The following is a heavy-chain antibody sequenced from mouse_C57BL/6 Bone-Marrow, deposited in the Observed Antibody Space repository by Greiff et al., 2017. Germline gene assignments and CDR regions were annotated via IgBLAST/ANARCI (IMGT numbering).Heavy chain of an antibody. CDR3: ARSKDYGSSEFAY. CDR1: GFNIKNTY. Sequence: VQLQQSVAELVRPGASVKLSCTASGFNIKNTYMHWVKQRPEQGLEWIGRIDPANGNTKYAPKFQGKATITADTSSNTAYLQLSSLTSEDTAIYVYARSKDYGSSEFAYWGQGTLVTVSA. V-gene: IGHV14-3*01. CDR2: IDPANGNT. J-gene: IGHJ3*01. D-gene: IGHD1-1*01.